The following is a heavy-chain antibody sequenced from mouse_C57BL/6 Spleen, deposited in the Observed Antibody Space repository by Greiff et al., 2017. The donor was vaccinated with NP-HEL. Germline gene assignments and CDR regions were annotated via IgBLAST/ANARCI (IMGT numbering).Heavy chain of an antibody. CDR1: GFTFSSYA. Sequence: EVQVVESGGGLVKPGGSLKLSCAASGFTFSSYAMSWVRQTPEKRLEWVATISDGGSYTYYPDNVKGRFTISRDNAKNHLYLQMSHLKSEDTAMYDGARVQGYDGYYVGDLDVWGKGTTVTVSS. J-gene: IGHJ1*03. CDR3: ARVQGYDGYYVGDLDV. V-gene: IGHV5-4*01. CDR2: ISDGGSYT. D-gene: IGHD2-3*01.